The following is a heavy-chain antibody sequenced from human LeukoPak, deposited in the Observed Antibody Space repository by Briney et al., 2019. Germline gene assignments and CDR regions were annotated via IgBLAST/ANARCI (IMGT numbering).Heavy chain of an antibody. CDR3: ARASDYVWGGYRTSHFDY. CDR2: INPNSGGT. Sequence: ASVKVSCKASGYTFTGYYMHWVRQAPGQGLEWMGWINPNSGGTNYAQKFQGRVTMTRDTSISTAYMELSRLRSDDTAVYYCARASDYVWGGYRTSHFDYWGQGTLVTVSS. D-gene: IGHD3-16*02. V-gene: IGHV1-2*02. CDR1: GYTFTGYY. J-gene: IGHJ4*02.